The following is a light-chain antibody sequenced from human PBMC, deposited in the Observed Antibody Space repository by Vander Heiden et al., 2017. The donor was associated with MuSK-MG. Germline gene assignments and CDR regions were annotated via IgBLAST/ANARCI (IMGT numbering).Light chain of an antibody. CDR2: EVS. V-gene: IGLV2-14*01. Sequence: SALTQPASVSVSPGQSITIFCTGTSSDVGGYNYVSWYQQHPGKAPKLMIYEVSKRPSGVANRCSGSKSGNTASLTISGLQAEDEADYYCSSYTSSSTRVFGGGTKLTVL. J-gene: IGLJ3*02. CDR1: SSDVGGYNY. CDR3: SSYTSSSTRV.